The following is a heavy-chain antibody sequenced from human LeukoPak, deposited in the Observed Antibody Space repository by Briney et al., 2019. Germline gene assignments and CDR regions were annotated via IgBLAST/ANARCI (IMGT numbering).Heavy chain of an antibody. Sequence: SETLSLTCAVYGGSFSGYYWSWIRQPPGKGLEWIGEINHSGSTNYNPSLKSRVTISVDTSKNQFSLKLSSVTAADTAVYYCAREYGSGSYFDYWGQGTLVTVSS. CDR1: GGSFSGYY. J-gene: IGHJ4*02. CDR3: AREYGSGSYFDY. CDR2: INHSGST. D-gene: IGHD3-10*01. V-gene: IGHV4-34*09.